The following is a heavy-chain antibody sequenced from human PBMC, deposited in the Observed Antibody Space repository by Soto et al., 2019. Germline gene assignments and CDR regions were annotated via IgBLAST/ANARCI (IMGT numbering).Heavy chain of an antibody. CDR2: ISGSGGST. CDR1: GFTFSSYA. Sequence: GGSLRLSCAASGFTFSSYAMSWVRQAPGKGLEWVSAISGSGGSTYYADSVKGRFTISRDNSKDTLYLQMNSLRAEDTAVYYCAKGSGSYPGYWFDPWGQGTLVTVSS. D-gene: IGHD1-26*01. V-gene: IGHV3-23*01. CDR3: AKGSGSYPGYWFDP. J-gene: IGHJ5*02.